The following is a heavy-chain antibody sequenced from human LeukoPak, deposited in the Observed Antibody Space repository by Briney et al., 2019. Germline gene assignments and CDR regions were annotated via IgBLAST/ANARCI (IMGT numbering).Heavy chain of an antibody. V-gene: IGHV3-21*01. CDR1: GFTFSTYN. Sequence: GGSLRLSCAASGFTFSTYNMNWVRQAPGKGLEWVSSITSSSSYIYYADSVKGRFTISRDNAKNSLYLQMNSLRAEDTAVYYCARGTDSSGYYYYYYYYMDVWGKGTTVTVSS. CDR2: ITSSSSYI. D-gene: IGHD3-22*01. CDR3: ARGTDSSGYYYYYYYYMDV. J-gene: IGHJ6*03.